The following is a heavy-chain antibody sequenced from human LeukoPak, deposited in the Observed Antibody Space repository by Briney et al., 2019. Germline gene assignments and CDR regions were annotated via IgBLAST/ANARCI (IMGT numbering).Heavy chain of an antibody. CDR1: GFTFSSYS. V-gene: IGHV3-21*01. CDR3: ARDLYDTRGITAFDY. CDR2: ISSSRSSYI. D-gene: IGHD3-22*01. Sequence: GGSLTLSCAASGFTFSSYSINWVRQAPGKGLEWGSSISSSRSSYIYYAEAVKVRFTISRDNAKNSLYLQMNSLRAEDTAVYYCARDLYDTRGITAFDYWGQGTLVTVSS. J-gene: IGHJ4*02.